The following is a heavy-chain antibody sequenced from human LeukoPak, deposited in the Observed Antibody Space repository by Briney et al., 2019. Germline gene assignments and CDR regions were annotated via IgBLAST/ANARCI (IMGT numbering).Heavy chain of an antibody. CDR1: GFTFSSYS. CDR2: ISSRSSYI. D-gene: IGHD3-22*01. V-gene: IGHV3-21*04. CDR3: ARVAYDSFGHYYHDYFDH. J-gene: IGHJ4*02. Sequence: GGSLRLSCAASGFTFSSYSMNWVRQAPGKGLEWVSSISSRSSYIYYADSVKGRFTISRDNSKNTLYLQMNSLRAEDTALYYCARVAYDSFGHYYHDYFDHWGQGTLVTVSS.